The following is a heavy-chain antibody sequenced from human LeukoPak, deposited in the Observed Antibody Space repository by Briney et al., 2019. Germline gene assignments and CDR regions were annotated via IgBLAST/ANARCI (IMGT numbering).Heavy chain of an antibody. Sequence: SETLSLTCTVSGGFISSSSFYWGWIRLPPGKGLEWIGNIYYSGTTYYNPSLKSRVTISVDTSKNQFSLQLSSVTAADAAVYYCARGYSYGFVTGPTSPWGQGTLVTVSS. V-gene: IGHV4-39*07. CDR1: GGFISSSSFY. CDR2: IYYSGTT. CDR3: ARGYSYGFVTGPTSP. J-gene: IGHJ5*02. D-gene: IGHD5-18*01.